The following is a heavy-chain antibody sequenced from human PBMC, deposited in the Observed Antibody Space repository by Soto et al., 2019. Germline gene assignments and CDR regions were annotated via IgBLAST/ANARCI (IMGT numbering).Heavy chain of an antibody. V-gene: IGHV1-69*12. Sequence: QVQLVQSGAEVKKPESSVKVSCKAPGGTFSTYAISWVRQAPGQGLEWMGGISPMFSTANYAQRFQDRVAITADESTNTVYMELSSLRSEATAVYFCASGIQLWLRRINNGYSGWGQGTLVTVSS. CDR3: ASGIQLWLRRINNGYSG. J-gene: IGHJ4*02. D-gene: IGHD5-18*01. CDR2: ISPMFSTA. CDR1: GGTFSTYA.